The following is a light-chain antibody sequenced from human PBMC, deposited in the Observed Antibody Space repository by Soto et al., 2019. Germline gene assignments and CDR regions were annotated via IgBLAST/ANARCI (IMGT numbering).Light chain of an antibody. CDR1: QGIINY. Sequence: DIQMTQSPSSLSASVGDRVTITCRASQGIINYLAWYQQRPGKVPKLLFYAASTLQSGVPSRFSGSGSGTDFTLTISSLQPEDAAIYYCQNYNSALLTFGGGTKVEIK. J-gene: IGKJ4*01. V-gene: IGKV1-27*01. CDR2: AAS. CDR3: QNYNSALLT.